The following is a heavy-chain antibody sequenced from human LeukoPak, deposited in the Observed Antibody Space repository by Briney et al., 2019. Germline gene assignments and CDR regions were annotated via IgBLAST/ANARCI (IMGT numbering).Heavy chain of an antibody. CDR1: GYSISSGYY. Sequence: SETLSLTCTVSGYSISSGYYWGWIRQPPGKGLEWIGSIYHSGSTYYNPSLKSRVTISVDTSKNQFSLKLSSVTAADTAVYYCARYPTYYYGSGRFALDYWGQGTLVTVSS. CDR3: ARYPTYYYGSGRFALDY. D-gene: IGHD3-10*01. CDR2: IYHSGST. V-gene: IGHV4-38-2*02. J-gene: IGHJ4*02.